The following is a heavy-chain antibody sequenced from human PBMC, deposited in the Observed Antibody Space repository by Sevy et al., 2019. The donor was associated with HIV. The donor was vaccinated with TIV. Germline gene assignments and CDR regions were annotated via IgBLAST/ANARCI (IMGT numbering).Heavy chain of an antibody. Sequence: GGSLRLSCAASGFTFVSYAMSWVRQAPGKGLEWVSAISGSDGSTYYADSVKGRFTISRDNSKNTLSLQMNSLRADDTAVYYCAKVVNDSGDYVLGALDYWGQGTLVTVSS. J-gene: IGHJ4*02. V-gene: IGHV3-23*01. CDR2: ISGSDGST. D-gene: IGHD4-17*01. CDR3: AKVVNDSGDYVLGALDY. CDR1: GFTFVSYA.